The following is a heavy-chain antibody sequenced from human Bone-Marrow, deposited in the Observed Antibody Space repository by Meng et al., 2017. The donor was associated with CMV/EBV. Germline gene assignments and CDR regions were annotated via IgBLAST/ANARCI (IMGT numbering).Heavy chain of an antibody. D-gene: IGHD3-16*01. CDR1: GFRFDDYG. CDR2: IRHDGTNK. Sequence: GGSLRLSCVASGFRFDDYGMHWVRQTPGKGLEWVAFIRHDGTNKFYGDSVKGRITISRDNSKNTVYLQMNSLRPEETAVYYCAKDLLLFGGPNAYFDYWGQGMAVTVSS. CDR3: AKDLLLFGGPNAYFDY. V-gene: IGHV3-30*02. J-gene: IGHJ4*02.